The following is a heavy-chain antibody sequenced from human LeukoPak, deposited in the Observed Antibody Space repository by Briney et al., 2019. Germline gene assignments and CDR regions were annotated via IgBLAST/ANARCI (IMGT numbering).Heavy chain of an antibody. Sequence: GVSLRLSCAASGFTFSSYSMDWVRQAPGKGLEWVSYISSSSSTIYYADSVKGRFTISRDNAKNSLYLQMNSLRAEDTAVYYCARAPYGSGSYSLYYFDYWGQGTLVTVSS. CDR2: ISSSSSTI. V-gene: IGHV3-48*01. CDR3: ARAPYGSGSYSLYYFDY. CDR1: GFTFSSYS. D-gene: IGHD3-10*01. J-gene: IGHJ4*02.